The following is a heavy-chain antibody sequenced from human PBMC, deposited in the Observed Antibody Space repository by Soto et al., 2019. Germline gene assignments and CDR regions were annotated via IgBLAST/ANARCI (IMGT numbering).Heavy chain of an antibody. CDR3: AGQYDPVPRSAFDI. CDR2: ISSSGNNI. Sequence: VQLVESGGGLVKPGGSLRLSCAASGFTFSDYYMSWIRQAPGKGLEWLSYISSSGNNIYYADSVKGRFTISRDNAKKSLYLQMNSLRAEDTAVYYCAGQYDPVPRSAFDIWGQGTMVTVSS. V-gene: IGHV3-11*01. CDR1: GFTFSDYY. J-gene: IGHJ3*02. D-gene: IGHD3-16*01.